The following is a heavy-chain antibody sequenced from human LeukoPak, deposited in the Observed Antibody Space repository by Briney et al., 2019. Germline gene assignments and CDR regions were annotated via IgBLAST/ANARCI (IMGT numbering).Heavy chain of an antibody. Sequence: ASVKVSCKVSGYTLTELSMHWVRQAPGKGLEWMGGFDPEDGETIYAQKFQGRVTMTEDTSTDTAYMELSSLRSEDTAVYYCATDITMVRGVIIPRAYWGQGTLVTVSS. D-gene: IGHD3-10*01. J-gene: IGHJ4*02. CDR2: FDPEDGET. V-gene: IGHV1-24*01. CDR3: ATDITMVRGVIIPRAY. CDR1: GYTLTELS.